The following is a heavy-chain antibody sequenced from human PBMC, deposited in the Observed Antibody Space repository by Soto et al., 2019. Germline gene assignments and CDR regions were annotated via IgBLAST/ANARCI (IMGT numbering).Heavy chain of an antibody. V-gene: IGHV4-39*01. CDR3: ARPLGNGMDV. Sequence: TSETLSLTCTVSGGSISSSSYYWGWIRQPPGKGLEWIGSIYYSGSTYYNPSLKSRVTISVDTSKNQFSLKLSSVTAADTAVYYCARPLGNGMDVWGQGTTVTVSS. J-gene: IGHJ6*02. CDR1: GGSISSSSYY. CDR2: IYYSGST.